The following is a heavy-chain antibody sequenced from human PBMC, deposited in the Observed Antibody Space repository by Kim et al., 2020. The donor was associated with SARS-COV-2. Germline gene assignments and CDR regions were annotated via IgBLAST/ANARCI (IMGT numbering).Heavy chain of an antibody. V-gene: IGHV3-73*01. CDR3: ASVPSTTFSCWGSFD. CDR1: GFTFSGSA. Sequence: GGSLRLSCAASGFTFSGSAIHWVRQASGKGLSLVGLLRSNSPSYATAHAASVRGLFTISLSDSPPQAYLPMNTLPTESPCVCSSASVPSTTFSCWGSFD. J-gene: IGHJ3*02. CDR2: LRSNSPSYAT. D-gene: IGHD1-1*01.